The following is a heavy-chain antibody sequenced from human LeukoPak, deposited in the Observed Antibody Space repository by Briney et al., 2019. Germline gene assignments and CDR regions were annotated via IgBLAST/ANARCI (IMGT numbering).Heavy chain of an antibody. V-gene: IGHV1-18*01. CDR2: ISAYNGNT. D-gene: IGHD2-2*01. CDR3: ARDTGTLIVVVPAWRYYYGMDV. J-gene: IGHJ6*02. CDR1: GYTFTSYG. Sequence: ASVKVSCKASGYTFTSYGISWVRQAPGQGLEWMGWISAYNGNTNYAQKLQGRVTMTTDTSTSTAYMELRSLRSDDTAVYYCARDTGTLIVVVPAWRYYYGMDVWGQGTTVTGSS.